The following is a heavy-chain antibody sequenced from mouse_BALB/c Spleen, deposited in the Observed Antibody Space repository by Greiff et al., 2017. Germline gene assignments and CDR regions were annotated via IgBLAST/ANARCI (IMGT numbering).Heavy chain of an antibody. CDR2: INSNGGST. CDR1: GFTFSSYY. J-gene: IGHJ4*01. Sequence: DVMLVESGGGLVKLGGSLKLSCAASGFTFSSYYMSWVRQTPEKRLELVAAINSNGGSTYYPDTVKGRFTISRDNAKNTLYLQMSSLKSEDTALYYCARQPLYAMDYWGQGTSVTVSS. CDR3: ARQPLYAMDY. D-gene: IGHD6-1*01. V-gene: IGHV5-6-2*01.